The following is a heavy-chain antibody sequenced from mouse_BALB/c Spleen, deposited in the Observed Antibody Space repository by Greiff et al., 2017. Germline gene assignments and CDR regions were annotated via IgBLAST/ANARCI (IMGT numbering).Heavy chain of an antibody. D-gene: IGHD2-3*01. V-gene: IGHV3-2*02. Sequence: EVQGVESGPGLVKPSQSLSLTCTVTGYSITSDYAWNWIRQFPGNKLEWMGYISYSGSTSYNPSLKSRISITRDTSKNQFFLQLNSVTTEDTATYYCARGYDGYYQYFDYWGQGTTLTVSS. CDR3: ARGYDGYYQYFDY. CDR2: ISYSGST. J-gene: IGHJ2*01. CDR1: GYSITSDYA.